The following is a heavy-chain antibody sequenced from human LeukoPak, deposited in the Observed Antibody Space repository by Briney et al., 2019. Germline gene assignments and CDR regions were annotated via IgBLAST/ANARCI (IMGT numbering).Heavy chain of an antibody. CDR1: GYTFTSYY. Sequence: ASVKVSCKASGYTFTSYYMHWVRQAPGQGLEWMGIINPSGGSTSYAQKFQGRVTISVDTSKNQFSLKLSSVTAADTAVYYCASPSSWFRPRFDYWGQGTLVTVSS. CDR2: INPSGGST. V-gene: IGHV1-46*01. CDR3: ASPSSWFRPRFDY. D-gene: IGHD6-13*01. J-gene: IGHJ4*02.